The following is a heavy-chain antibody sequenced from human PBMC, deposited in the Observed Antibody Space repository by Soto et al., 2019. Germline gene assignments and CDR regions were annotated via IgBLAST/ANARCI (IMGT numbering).Heavy chain of an antibody. CDR1: GFTFSSYA. CDR2: ISYDGSNK. V-gene: IGHV3-30-3*01. J-gene: IGHJ1*01. CDR3: ARGPEYFQH. Sequence: QVQLVESGGGVVQPGRSLRLSCAASGFTFSSYAMHWVRQAPGKGLEWVAVISYDGSNKYYADSVKGRFTISRDNSKNTLYLQMNNLRAEDTAVYYCARGPEYFQHWGQGTLVTVSS.